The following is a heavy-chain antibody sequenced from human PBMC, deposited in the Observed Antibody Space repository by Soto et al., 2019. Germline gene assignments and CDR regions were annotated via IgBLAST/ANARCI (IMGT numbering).Heavy chain of an antibody. CDR2: ISGSADST. V-gene: IGHV3-23*01. Sequence: PGGSLRLSCAASGFTFSSYAMSWVRQAPGKGLEWVSAISGSADSTYYADSVKGRTTIFRDNSKNTLYLDMNSMRAEDTAVYYWANYPQLRSVYWGQGTLVPVSS. J-gene: IGHJ4*02. CDR3: ANYPQLRSVY. D-gene: IGHD2-2*01. CDR1: GFTFSSYA.